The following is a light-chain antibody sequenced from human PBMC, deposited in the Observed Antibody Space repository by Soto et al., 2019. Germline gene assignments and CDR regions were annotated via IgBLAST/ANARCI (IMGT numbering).Light chain of an antibody. Sequence: QSALTQSPSVSAAPGQKVTISCSGSSSNIGNNYVSWYQQLPGTAPKLLIYDNNKRPSGIPDRFSGSKSGTSGPLDITGLQTGDEADYYCATWDGSLPGEVFGGGTKLTVL. J-gene: IGLJ2*01. CDR1: SSNIGNNY. CDR2: DNN. V-gene: IGLV1-51*01. CDR3: ATWDGSLPGEV.